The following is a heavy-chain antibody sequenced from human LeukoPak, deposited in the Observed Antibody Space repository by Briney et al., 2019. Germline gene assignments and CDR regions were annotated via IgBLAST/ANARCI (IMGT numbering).Heavy chain of an antibody. CDR2: IWYDGSNK. CDR3: ARGWGSSIYASAFDV. D-gene: IGHD2-2*01. V-gene: IGHV3-33*01. J-gene: IGHJ3*01. Sequence: GGSLRLSCAASGFTFSSYGVHWVRQAPGKGLEWVAVIWYDGSNKYYADSVKGRFTISRDNSKNTLYLQMNGLRAEDTAVYYCARGWGSSIYASAFDVWGQGTMVTVSS. CDR1: GFTFSSYG.